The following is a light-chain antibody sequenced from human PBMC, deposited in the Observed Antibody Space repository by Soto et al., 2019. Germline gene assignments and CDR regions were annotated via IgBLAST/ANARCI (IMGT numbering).Light chain of an antibody. CDR2: EAS. CDR1: SSDVGSHKL. V-gene: IGLV2-23*01. Sequence: QSVLTQPRSVSGSPGQSVTISCTGTSSDVGSHKLVSWYQQYPGKAPKLIIFEASKRPSGVSNRFSGSKSGSTASLTISGLQAEDEADYYCCSNADGSAYVFGTGTKVTVL. J-gene: IGLJ1*01. CDR3: CSNADGSAYV.